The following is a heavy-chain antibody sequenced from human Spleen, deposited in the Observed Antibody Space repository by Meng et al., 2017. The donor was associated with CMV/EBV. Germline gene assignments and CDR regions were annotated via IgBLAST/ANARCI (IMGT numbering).Heavy chain of an antibody. CDR1: GFTFSGYW. V-gene: IGHV3-7*01. Sequence: GESLKISCAGSGFTFSGYWMNWVRQAPGRGLEWVANIKQGGSEKNYVDSVKGRFTISRDNAKNSLYLQMNSLRAEDTAVYYCARGYNTYYYDSTGYFFDYWGQGTLVTVSS. CDR3: ARGYNTYYYDSTGYFFDY. CDR2: IKQGGSEK. J-gene: IGHJ4*02. D-gene: IGHD3-22*01.